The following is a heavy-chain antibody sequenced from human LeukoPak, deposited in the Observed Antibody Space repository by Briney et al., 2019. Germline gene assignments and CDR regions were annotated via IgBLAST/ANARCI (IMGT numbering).Heavy chain of an antibody. CDR1: GFTFNSYA. V-gene: IGHV3-23*01. J-gene: IGHJ4*02. D-gene: IGHD2-15*01. Sequence: PGRSLRLSCAASGFTFNSYAMSWVRQAPGKGLEWVSAISGSGGNTYYADSVKGRFTISRDNSKNTLYLQINSLRAEDTAVYYCAKAPTGYCSGGSCYHFDYWGQGTQVTVSS. CDR2: ISGSGGNT. CDR3: AKAPTGYCSGGSCYHFDY.